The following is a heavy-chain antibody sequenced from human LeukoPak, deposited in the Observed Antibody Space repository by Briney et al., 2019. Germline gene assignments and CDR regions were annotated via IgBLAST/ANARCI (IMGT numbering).Heavy chain of an antibody. V-gene: IGHV4-59*01. CDR3: ARAGQCGGDCYSLDY. J-gene: IGHJ4*02. D-gene: IGHD2-21*02. CDR1: GGSINGYS. CDR2: MYYSGST. Sequence: KPSETLSLTCTVSGGSINGYSWTWIRQPPGKGLEWIGYMYYSGSTNCNPSLKSRVTISVDTSKNQFSLKLRSVTAADTAVYYCARAGQCGGDCYSLDYWGQGTLVTVSS.